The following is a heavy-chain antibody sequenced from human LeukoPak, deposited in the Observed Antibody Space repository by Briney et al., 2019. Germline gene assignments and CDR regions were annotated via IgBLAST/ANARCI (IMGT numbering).Heavy chain of an antibody. Sequence: GGSLRLSCAASGLSFSTAWMGWVRQAPGKGLEWVAVISYDGSNKYYADSVKGRFTISRDNSENTLYLQMNSLRAEDTAVYYCARSDYGGNSVFDYWGQGTLVTVSS. CDR3: ARSDYGGNSVFDY. CDR2: ISYDGSNK. V-gene: IGHV3-30-3*01. CDR1: GLSFSTAW. J-gene: IGHJ4*02. D-gene: IGHD4-23*01.